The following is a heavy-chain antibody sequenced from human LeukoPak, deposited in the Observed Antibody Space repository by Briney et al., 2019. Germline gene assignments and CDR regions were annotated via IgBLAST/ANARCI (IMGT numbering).Heavy chain of an antibody. J-gene: IGHJ4*02. D-gene: IGHD3-10*01. CDR2: ISSNGGST. Sequence: PGGSLRLSCSASGFTFSRYAMHWVRQAPGKGLEYVSAISSNGGSTYYADSVKGRFTISRDNSRNTLHLQMSSLRVEDTAVYYCVKDSSSGSYFDYWCQGTLVTVSS. CDR3: VKDSSSGSYFDY. CDR1: GFTFSRYA. V-gene: IGHV3-64D*06.